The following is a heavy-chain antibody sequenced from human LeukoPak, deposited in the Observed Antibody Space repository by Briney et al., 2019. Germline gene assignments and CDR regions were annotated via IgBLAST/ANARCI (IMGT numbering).Heavy chain of an antibody. CDR2: ISSIGSTI. J-gene: IGHJ6*03. D-gene: IGHD2-15*01. V-gene: IGHV3-11*04. Sequence: GGSPRLSCAASGFTFSDYYMRWIRPAPGEGRERVSYISSIGSTIYYADAVKGRFTISSDNAKNSLYLQMNSLRAEGTAVYYCARVGYCSGGSCFRRYYYYYYMDVWGKGTTVTVSS. CDR3: ARVGYCSGGSCFRRYYYYYYMDV. CDR1: GFTFSDYY.